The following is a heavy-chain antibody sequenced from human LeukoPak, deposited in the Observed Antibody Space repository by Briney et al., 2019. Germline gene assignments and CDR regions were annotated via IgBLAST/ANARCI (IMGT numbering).Heavy chain of an antibody. CDR3: AKASFYGDYFNYYYYYGMDV. V-gene: IGHV3-23*01. CDR2: ISGNGGSP. Sequence: GGSLRLSCPASGFTFSSYAMSWVRQAPGKGLDWVSAISGNGGSPYYADSLKGRFTISRDNSKNTLYLQMNSLRAEDTAVYYCAKASFYGDYFNYYYYYGMDVWGQGTTVTVSS. CDR1: GFTFSSYA. D-gene: IGHD4-17*01. J-gene: IGHJ6*02.